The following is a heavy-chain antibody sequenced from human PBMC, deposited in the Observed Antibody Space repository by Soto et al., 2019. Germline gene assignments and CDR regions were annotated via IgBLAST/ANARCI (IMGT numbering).Heavy chain of an antibody. Sequence: GGSLRLSCAASGFTFTNYWMTWVRQAPGRGLEWVANIKKDGSEKHYVDSVKGRFTISRDNTKNSLYLQINSLRAEDTAVYYCAREIWSPEYWGQGTRVTVSS. CDR2: IKKDGSEK. V-gene: IGHV3-7*03. J-gene: IGHJ4*02. D-gene: IGHD3-3*01. CDR3: AREIWSPEY. CDR1: GFTFTNYW.